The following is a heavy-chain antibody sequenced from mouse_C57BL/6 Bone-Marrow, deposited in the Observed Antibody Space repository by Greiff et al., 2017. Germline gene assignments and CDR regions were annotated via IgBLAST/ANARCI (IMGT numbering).Heavy chain of an antibody. J-gene: IGHJ1*03. CDR1: GYTFTNYW. CDR3: ARKRSYWYFDV. Sequence: VQLQQSGAELVRPGTSVKMSCTASGYTFTNYWIGWAKQRPGHGLEWIGDIYPGGGYTNYNEKFKGKATLTADKSSSPAYMQFSSLTSEDSAIYYCARKRSYWYFDVWGTGTTVTVSS. V-gene: IGHV1-63*01. CDR2: IYPGGGYT.